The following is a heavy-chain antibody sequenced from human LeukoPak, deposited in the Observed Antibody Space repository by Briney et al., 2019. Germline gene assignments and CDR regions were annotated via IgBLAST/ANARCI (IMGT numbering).Heavy chain of an antibody. Sequence: PGGSLRLSCAASGFTFSSYAMSWVRQAPGKGLEWVSAISGSGGSTYYADSVKGRFTISRDNSKNTLYLQMNSLRAEDTAVYYCAKVRRVDYDFWSGSPSYFDYWGQGTLVTVSS. D-gene: IGHD3-3*01. V-gene: IGHV3-23*01. CDR3: AKVRRVDYDFWSGSPSYFDY. CDR1: GFTFSSYA. CDR2: ISGSGGST. J-gene: IGHJ4*02.